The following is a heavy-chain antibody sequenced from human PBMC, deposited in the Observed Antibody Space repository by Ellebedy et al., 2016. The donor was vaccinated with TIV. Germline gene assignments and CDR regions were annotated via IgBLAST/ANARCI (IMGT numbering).Heavy chain of an antibody. CDR3: AKELHMWGTIMIDC. CDR1: GLTFSSHA. Sequence: GESLKISCAASGLTFSSHAISWVRQTPGKGLEWVSAISGSGDKTYYTDSVKGRFTISRDNSQNTLYLQMNSLRAEDTAVYYCAKELHMWGTIMIDCWGPGTLVTVSS. J-gene: IGHJ4*02. CDR2: ISGSGDKT. V-gene: IGHV3-23*01. D-gene: IGHD3-16*01.